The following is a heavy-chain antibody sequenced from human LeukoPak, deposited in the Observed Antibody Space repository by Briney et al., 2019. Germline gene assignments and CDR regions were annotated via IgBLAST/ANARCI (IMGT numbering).Heavy chain of an antibody. J-gene: IGHJ4*02. CDR3: ARGKIGSAAAFDY. V-gene: IGHV1-69*02. Sequence: GASVKVSCKASGGTFSSYTISWVRQAPGQGLEWMGRITPILGIANYAQKFKGRVTITADKSTSTAYMELSSLRSEDTAVYYCARGKIGSAAAFDYWGQGTLVTVSS. CDR1: GGTFSSYT. CDR2: ITPILGIA. D-gene: IGHD6-13*01.